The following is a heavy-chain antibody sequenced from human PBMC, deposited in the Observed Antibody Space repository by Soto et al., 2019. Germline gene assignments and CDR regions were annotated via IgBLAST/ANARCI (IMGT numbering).Heavy chain of an antibody. CDR2: IIPIFGTG. CDR3: ARQVEMATISMPYLFY. V-gene: IGHV1-69*13. J-gene: IGHJ4*02. Sequence: ASVKVSCKASGGTFSNYAINWVRQAPGQGLEWMGGIIPIFGTGNYAQKFQGRVTITADESTSTAYLDLSGLRPEDTAVYYCARQVEMATISMPYLFYWGQGTLVTVSS. D-gene: IGHD5-12*01. CDR1: GGTFSNYA.